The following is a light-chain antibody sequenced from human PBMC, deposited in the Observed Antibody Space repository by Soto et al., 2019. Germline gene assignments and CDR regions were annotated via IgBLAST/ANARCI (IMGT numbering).Light chain of an antibody. CDR3: QQYASSPLT. J-gene: IGKJ4*01. CDR2: GAS. Sequence: EIVLTQSPGTLSLSPGERATLSCRASQSVGRNYLAWYQQKPGQAPRLLIYGASSRATGISDRFSGSGSGTDFALTISRLEPEGFAVYYCQQYASSPLTFGGGTKVEIK. V-gene: IGKV3-20*01. CDR1: QSVGRNY.